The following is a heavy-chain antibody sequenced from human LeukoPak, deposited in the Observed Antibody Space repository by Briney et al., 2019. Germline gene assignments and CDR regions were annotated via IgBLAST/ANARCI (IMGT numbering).Heavy chain of an antibody. J-gene: IGHJ6*03. CDR1: GGSISSYY. V-gene: IGHV4-59*12. CDR2: VYYTGST. CDR3: ARDRDRIAAAGYYYYYYMDV. D-gene: IGHD6-13*01. Sequence: SETLSLTCTVSGGSISSYYWSWIRQPPGKNLEWLGSVYYTGSTHNNPSLKSRVTMSVDTSKNQFSLKLSSVTAADTAVYYCARDRDRIAAAGYYYYYYMDVWGKGTTVTISS.